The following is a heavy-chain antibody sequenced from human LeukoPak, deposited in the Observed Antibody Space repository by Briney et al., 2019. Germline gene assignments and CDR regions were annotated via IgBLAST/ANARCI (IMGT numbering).Heavy chain of an antibody. D-gene: IGHD6-19*01. J-gene: IGHJ5*02. V-gene: IGHV1-46*01. Sequence: ASVKVSCKASGYTFTSYYMHWVRQAPGQGLEWMGIINPSGGSTSYAQKFQGRVTMTRDTSTSTVCMELSSLRSEDTAVYYCARDHIEHSSGWYTYWFDPWGQGTLVTVSS. CDR2: INPSGGST. CDR1: GYTFTSYY. CDR3: ARDHIEHSSGWYTYWFDP.